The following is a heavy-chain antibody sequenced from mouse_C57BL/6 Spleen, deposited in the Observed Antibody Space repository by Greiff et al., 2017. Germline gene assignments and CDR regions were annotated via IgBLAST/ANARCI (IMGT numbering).Heavy chain of an antibody. V-gene: IGHV6-3*01. CDR1: GFTFSNYW. CDR3: TGRVLGFAY. Sequence: EVQGVESGGGLVQPGGSMKLSCVASGFTFSNYWMNWVRQSPEKGLEWVAQIRLKSDNYATHYAESVKGRFTISRDDSKSSVYLQMNNLRAEDTGIYYCTGRVLGFAYWGQGTLVTVSA. CDR2: IRLKSDNYAT. J-gene: IGHJ3*01.